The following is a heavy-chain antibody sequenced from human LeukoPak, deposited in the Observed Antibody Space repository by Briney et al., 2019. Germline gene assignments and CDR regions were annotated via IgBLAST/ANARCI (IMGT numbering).Heavy chain of an antibody. Sequence: PSETLSLTCAVYGGSFSGYYWGWIRQPPGKGLEWIGSIYYSGSTYYNPSLKSRVTISVDTSKNQFSLKLSSVTAADTAVYYCARHAVVVIANNWFDPWGQGTLVTVSS. V-gene: IGHV4-39*01. D-gene: IGHD2-21*01. CDR1: GGSFSGYY. CDR3: ARHAVVVIANNWFDP. J-gene: IGHJ5*02. CDR2: IYYSGST.